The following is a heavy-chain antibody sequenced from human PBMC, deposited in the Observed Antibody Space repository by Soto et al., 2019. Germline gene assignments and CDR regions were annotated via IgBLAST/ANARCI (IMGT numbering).Heavy chain of an antibody. J-gene: IGHJ4*02. CDR2: IKQDGSEK. CDR1: GFTFSSYW. D-gene: IGHD3-22*01. Sequence: EVQLVESGGGLVQPGGSLRLSYAASGFTFSSYWMSWVRQAPGKGLEWVANIKQDGSEKSYVDSVKGRFTISRDNAKNSLYRQRNSLRAEDTAVYYCARTWRSSGYHSPFDYWGQGTLVTVSS. V-gene: IGHV3-7*01. CDR3: ARTWRSSGYHSPFDY.